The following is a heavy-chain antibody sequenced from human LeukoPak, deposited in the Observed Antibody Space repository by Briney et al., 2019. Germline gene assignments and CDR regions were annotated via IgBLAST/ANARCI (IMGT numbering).Heavy chain of an antibody. CDR3: GREDYDFWSGFYGGGAIDY. V-gene: IGHV4-39*07. CDR1: GDSISSSSYY. D-gene: IGHD3-3*01. J-gene: IGHJ4*02. CDR2: LYYSGST. Sequence: SETLSLTCTVSGDSISSSSYYWGWIRQPPGKGLEWIGSLYYSGSTYYNPSLKSRVTISVDTSKNLFSLKLRSVTAADTAVYYWGREDYDFWSGFYGGGAIDYWGQGTLVTVSS.